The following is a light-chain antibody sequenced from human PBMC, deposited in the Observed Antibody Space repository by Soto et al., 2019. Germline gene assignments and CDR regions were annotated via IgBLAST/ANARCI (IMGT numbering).Light chain of an antibody. Sequence: DIQMTQSPSTLSAGVGDRVTITCRASQRISTYLNWYQQKPGKAPTLLIYAASSLQSGVPSRFSGGGSGTDFTLTINTLQPEDFATYVCQQWYSAPRTFGQGTKVEIK. CDR1: QRISTY. J-gene: IGKJ1*01. CDR2: AAS. CDR3: QQWYSAPRT. V-gene: IGKV1-39*01.